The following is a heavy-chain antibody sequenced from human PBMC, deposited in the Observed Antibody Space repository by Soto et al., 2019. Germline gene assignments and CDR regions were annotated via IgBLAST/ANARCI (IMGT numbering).Heavy chain of an antibody. Sequence: ASVKVSCKASGGTFSSYAISWVRQAPGQGLEWMGGIIPIFGTANYAQKFQGRVTITADESTSTAYMELSSLGSEDTAVYYCARGREVGYSSSWPLDYWGQGTLVTRLL. V-gene: IGHV1-69*13. CDR2: IIPIFGTA. CDR3: ARGREVGYSSSWPLDY. D-gene: IGHD6-13*01. J-gene: IGHJ4*02. CDR1: GGTFSSYA.